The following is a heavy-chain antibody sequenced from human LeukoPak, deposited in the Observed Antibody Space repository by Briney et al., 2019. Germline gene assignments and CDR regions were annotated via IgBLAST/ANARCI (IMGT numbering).Heavy chain of an antibody. D-gene: IGHD4-23*01. Sequence: PSETLSLTCAVYGGSFSGYYWSWIRQPPGKGLEWIGEINHSGSTNYNPSLKSRVTISVDTSKNQFSLKLSSVTAADTAVYYCARHGGDSGVDAFDIWGLGTMVTVSS. CDR1: GGSFSGYY. J-gene: IGHJ3*02. CDR2: INHSGST. V-gene: IGHV4-34*01. CDR3: ARHGGDSGVDAFDI.